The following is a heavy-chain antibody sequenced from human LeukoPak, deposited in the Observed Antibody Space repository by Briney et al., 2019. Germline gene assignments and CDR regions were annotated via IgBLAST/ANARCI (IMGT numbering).Heavy chain of an antibody. CDR2: INNDGVST. V-gene: IGHV3-74*01. J-gene: IGHJ6*02. CDR3: ARSGSYYFSYYYYGMDV. CDR1: GFTLSSYW. Sequence: PGGSLRLSCATSGFTLSSYWMHWVRQVPGKGLEWLSRINNDGVSTSYADSVKGRFTISRDNAKNTLYLQMNSLRAEDTAVYYCARSGSYYFSYYYYGMDVWGQGTTVTVSS. D-gene: IGHD1-26*01.